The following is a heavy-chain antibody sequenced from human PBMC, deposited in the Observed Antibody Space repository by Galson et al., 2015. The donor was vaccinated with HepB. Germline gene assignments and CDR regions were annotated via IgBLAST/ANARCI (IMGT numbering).Heavy chain of an antibody. CDR1: GCTFTSYG. Sequence: SVKVSCKASGCTFTSYGISWVRQAPGQGLEWMGWISAYNGNTNYAQKLQGRVTMTTDTSTSTAYMELRSLRSDDTAVYYCARARAYYYDSSSGDYFDYWGQGTLVTVSS. CDR2: ISAYNGNT. D-gene: IGHD3-22*01. J-gene: IGHJ4*02. CDR3: ARARAYYYDSSSGDYFDY. V-gene: IGHV1-18*04.